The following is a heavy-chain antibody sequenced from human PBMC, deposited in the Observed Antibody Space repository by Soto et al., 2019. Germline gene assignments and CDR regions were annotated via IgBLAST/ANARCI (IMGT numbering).Heavy chain of an antibody. D-gene: IGHD6-6*01. CDR1: GFSLNTYW. J-gene: IGHJ6*02. Sequence: PGESLKISFNASGFSLNTYWIGWVRQKPGKGLEWMGSIFPGDSDTRYSPSFQGQVIISADRSTSTAYLQWSSLKASDTAIYYCARQGRPYSCSGYYYGMDVWGQGTTVTVSS. CDR2: IFPGDSDT. CDR3: ARQGRPYSCSGYYYGMDV. V-gene: IGHV5-51*01.